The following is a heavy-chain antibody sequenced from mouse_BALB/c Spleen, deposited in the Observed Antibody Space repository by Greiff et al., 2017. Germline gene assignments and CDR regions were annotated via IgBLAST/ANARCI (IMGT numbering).Heavy chain of an antibody. J-gene: IGHJ3*01. D-gene: IGHD1-2*01. CDR3: ARLGTTASDAY. CDR2: IYPGSGST. Sequence: VQLQQSGPELVKPGASVKMSCKASGYTFTDYVISWVKQRTGQGLEWIGEIYPGSGSTYYNEKFKGKATLTADKSSNTAYMQLSSLTSEDSAVYFCARLGTTASDAYWGQGTLVTVSA. CDR1: GYTFTDYV. V-gene: IGHV1-77*01.